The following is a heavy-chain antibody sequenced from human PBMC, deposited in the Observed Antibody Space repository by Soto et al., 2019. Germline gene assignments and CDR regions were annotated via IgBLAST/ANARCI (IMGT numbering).Heavy chain of an antibody. CDR3: ARDWIYGDYDFGWFDP. J-gene: IGHJ5*02. CDR1: GGTFSSYT. D-gene: IGHD4-17*01. CDR2: IIPILGIA. Sequence: QVQLVQSGAEVKKPGSSVNVSCKASGGTFSSYTISWVRQAPGQGLEWMGRIIPILGIANYAQKFQGRVTITADKSTSTAYMELSSLRSEDTAVYYCARDWIYGDYDFGWFDPWGQGTLVTVSS. V-gene: IGHV1-69*08.